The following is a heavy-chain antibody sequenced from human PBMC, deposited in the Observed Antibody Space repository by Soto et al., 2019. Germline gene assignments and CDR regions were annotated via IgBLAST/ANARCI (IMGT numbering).Heavy chain of an antibody. V-gene: IGHV5-51*01. J-gene: IGHJ4*02. CDR1: GYSFTSNW. D-gene: IGHD2-2*01. CDR2: INPADSDI. CDR3: PRHSREEKGWTIRRLDY. Sequence: PGESLKISCEASGYSFTSNWIGWVRQMPGKGLEWMGIINPADSDIKYSPSFQGQVTISADKSISTVYLQWSSLQASDTAMYYCPRHSREEKGWTIRRLDYWGQGTLVTVSS.